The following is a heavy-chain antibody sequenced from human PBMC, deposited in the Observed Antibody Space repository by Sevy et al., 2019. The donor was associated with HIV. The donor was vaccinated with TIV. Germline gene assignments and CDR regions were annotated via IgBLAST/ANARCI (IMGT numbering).Heavy chain of an antibody. D-gene: IGHD3-22*01. CDR3: AKDVVGGYYDSSGYSDH. CDR1: GFTLTEFD. Sequence: GGSLRLSCAASGFTLTEFDMSWVRQAPGKGLEWVSTINRGGGSTYYAYSVKGRFTISRDNSQNTLDLQMNSLRAEDTAVYYCAKDVVGGYYDSSGYSDHWGQGALVTVSS. V-gene: IGHV3-23*01. J-gene: IGHJ4*02. CDR2: INRGGGST.